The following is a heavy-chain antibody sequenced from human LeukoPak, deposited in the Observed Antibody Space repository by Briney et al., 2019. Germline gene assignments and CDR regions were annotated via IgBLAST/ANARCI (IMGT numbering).Heavy chain of an antibody. CDR1: GFTFSSYG. CDR2: IRYDGSNK. V-gene: IGHV3-30*02. D-gene: IGHD2-2*01. Sequence: GGSLRLSCAASGFTFSSYGMHWVRQAPGKGLEWVAFIRYDGSNKYYADSVKGRLTISRDNSKNTLYLQMNSLRAEDTAVYYCARGRGDCSSTSCYPYYFDYWGQGTLVTVSS. CDR3: ARGRGDCSSTSCYPYYFDY. J-gene: IGHJ4*02.